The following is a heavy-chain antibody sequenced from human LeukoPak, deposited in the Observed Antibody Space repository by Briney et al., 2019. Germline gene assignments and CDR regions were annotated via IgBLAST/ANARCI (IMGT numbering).Heavy chain of an antibody. CDR3: ARDMGLRFLEWPFDP. D-gene: IGHD3-3*01. J-gene: IGHJ5*02. Sequence: ASVKVSCKASGYTFTRYGMNWVRQAPGQGPEWMGWISTYNGDTEYAQKMQGRVTMTRDTSTTTAYMELRSLRFDDTAVYYCARDMGLRFLEWPFDPWGQGTLVSVSS. V-gene: IGHV1-18*01. CDR1: GYTFTRYG. CDR2: ISTYNGDT.